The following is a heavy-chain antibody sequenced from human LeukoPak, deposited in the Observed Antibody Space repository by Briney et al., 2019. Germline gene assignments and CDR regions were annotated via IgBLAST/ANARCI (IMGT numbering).Heavy chain of an antibody. V-gene: IGHV3-23*01. Sequence: GGSHRLSCAASGFTFSSYAMTWVRQAPGKGLEWVSGISGSGSNTYYADSVKGRFTISRDNSKNTLYLQMNSLRAEDTAAYYCAKGTYDSRGHFDYWGQGTLVSVSS. CDR3: AKGTYDSRGHFDY. CDR2: ISGSGSNT. J-gene: IGHJ4*02. D-gene: IGHD3-22*01. CDR1: GFTFSSYA.